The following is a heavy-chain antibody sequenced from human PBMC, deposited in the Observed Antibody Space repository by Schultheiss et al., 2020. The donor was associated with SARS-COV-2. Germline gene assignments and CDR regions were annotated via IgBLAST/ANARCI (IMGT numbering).Heavy chain of an antibody. D-gene: IGHD2-2*01. CDR3: AKDALRYCSSTSCLPGY. CDR1: GFTFTSYS. V-gene: IGHV3-21*06. J-gene: IGHJ4*02. Sequence: GGSLRLSCAASGFTFTSYSMNWVRQAPGKGLEWVSSISSSSTNIYNADSVKGRFTISRDNAKNSLYLQMNSLRAEDTAMYYCAKDALRYCSSTSCLPGYWGQGTLVTVSS. CDR2: ISSSSTNI.